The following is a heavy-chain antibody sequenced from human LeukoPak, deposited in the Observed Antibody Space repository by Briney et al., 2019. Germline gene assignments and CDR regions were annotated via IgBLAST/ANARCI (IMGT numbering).Heavy chain of an antibody. CDR1: GFTFSSYS. CDR2: ISTSSSYI. V-gene: IGHV3-21*01. J-gene: IGHJ4*02. D-gene: IGHD6-19*01. CDR3: GRAGSRQWLVDLFDY. Sequence: GGSLRLSCAASGFTFSSYSMNWVRQAPGKGLEWVSSISTSSSYIYYADSVKGRFTSSRDNAKKSLYLQMNSLRAEDTAVYYCGRAGSRQWLVDLFDYWGQGTLVTVSS.